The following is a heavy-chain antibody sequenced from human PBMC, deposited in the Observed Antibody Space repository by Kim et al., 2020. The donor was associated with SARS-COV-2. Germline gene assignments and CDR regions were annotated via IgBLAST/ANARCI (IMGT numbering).Heavy chain of an antibody. J-gene: IGHJ6*02. D-gene: IGHD2-8*01. CDR1: GFTFDDYG. CDR2: INWNGGST. Sequence: GGSLRLFCAASGFTFDDYGMSWVRQAPGKGLEWVSGINWNGGSTGYADSVKGRFTISRDNAKNSLYLQMNSLRAEDTDLYHCARDKGLMVYAPDYGMDVWGQGTTVTVS. CDR3: ARDKGLMVYAPDYGMDV. V-gene: IGHV3-20*01.